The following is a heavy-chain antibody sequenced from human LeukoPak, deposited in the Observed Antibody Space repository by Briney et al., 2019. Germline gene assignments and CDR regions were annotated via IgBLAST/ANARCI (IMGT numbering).Heavy chain of an antibody. Sequence: PSETLSLTCTVSGGSISSSSYYWGWIRQPPGKGLEWIGSIYYSGSTYYNPSLKSRVTISVDTSKNQFSLKLSSVTAADTAVYYCASSLEVVGAFDIWGQGTMVTVSS. CDR3: ASSLEVVGAFDI. D-gene: IGHD1-26*01. CDR1: GGSISSSSYY. J-gene: IGHJ3*02. CDR2: IYYSGST. V-gene: IGHV4-39*07.